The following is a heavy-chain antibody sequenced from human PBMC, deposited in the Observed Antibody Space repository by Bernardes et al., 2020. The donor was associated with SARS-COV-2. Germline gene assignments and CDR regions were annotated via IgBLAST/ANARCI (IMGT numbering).Heavy chain of an antibody. D-gene: IGHD6-6*01. CDR2: ISSSGSTI. CDR1: GFTFSDYY. Sequence: GGSLRLSCAASGFTFSDYYMSWIRQAPGKGLEWVSYISSSGSTIYYADSVKGRFTISRDNAKNSLYLQMNSLRAEDTAVYYCARDLAAPAYYYYYGMDVWGQGTTVPFS. J-gene: IGHJ6*02. V-gene: IGHV3-11*01. CDR3: ARDLAAPAYYYYYGMDV.